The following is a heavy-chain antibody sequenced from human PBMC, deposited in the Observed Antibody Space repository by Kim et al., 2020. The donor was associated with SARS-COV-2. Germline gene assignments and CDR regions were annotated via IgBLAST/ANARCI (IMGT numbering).Heavy chain of an antibody. CDR3: AKASWARYIDG. CDR1: GFTFGGYA. Sequence: GGSLRLSCAASGFTFGGYAMHWVRQAPGKGLEWVAGIAWNSGNKNYVDSVKGRFTISRDNVKKYVYLQMDSLRLDDTAVYYCAKASWARYIDGWGGDTL. J-gene: IGHJ2*01. D-gene: IGHD1-26*01. V-gene: IGHV3-9*01. CDR2: IAWNSGNK.